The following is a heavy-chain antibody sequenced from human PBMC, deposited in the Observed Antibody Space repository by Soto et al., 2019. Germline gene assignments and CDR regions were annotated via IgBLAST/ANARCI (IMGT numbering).Heavy chain of an antibody. CDR1: GFTLSSYW. J-gene: IGHJ4*02. Sequence: GGSLRLSCAASGFTLSSYWMSWVRQAPGKGMERVANIKQDGSEKYYVDSVKGRFTVSRDDSKNIVYVEMNSLTAEDTAVYYCTKGTSTTSGPVYWGQGTPVTVSS. V-gene: IGHV3-7*03. CDR2: IKQDGSEK. CDR3: TKGTSTTSGPVY. D-gene: IGHD1-1*01.